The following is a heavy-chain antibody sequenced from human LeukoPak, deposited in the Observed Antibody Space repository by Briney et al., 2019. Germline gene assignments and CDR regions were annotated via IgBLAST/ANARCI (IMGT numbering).Heavy chain of an antibody. CDR2: IYYSGST. CDR3: ARDYYDSSGYYYERYFDL. D-gene: IGHD3-22*01. J-gene: IGHJ2*01. Sequence: PSETLSLTCTVSGGSISSSSYYWGWIRQPPGKGLEWIGSIYYSGSTNYNPSLKSRVTISVDTSKNQFSLKLSSVTAADTAVYYCARDYYDSSGYYYERYFDLWGRGTLVTVSS. CDR1: GGSISSSSYY. V-gene: IGHV4-39*07.